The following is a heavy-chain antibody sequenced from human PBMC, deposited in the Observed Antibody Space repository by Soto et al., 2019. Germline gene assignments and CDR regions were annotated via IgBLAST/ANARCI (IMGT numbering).Heavy chain of an antibody. CDR2: IIPVFRAP. J-gene: IGHJ6*02. Sequence: ASVKVSCKVSGGTFDTYAISWVRQAPGQGLEWMGGIIPVFRAPDYAQKFQGRVTITADESARTAHMELTGLRFEDTAVYYCARDKGRPQLGGNYYYITDGWGQGTSVTVSS. CDR3: ARDKGRPQLGGNYYYITDG. D-gene: IGHD3-3*02. CDR1: GGTFDTYA. V-gene: IGHV1-69*13.